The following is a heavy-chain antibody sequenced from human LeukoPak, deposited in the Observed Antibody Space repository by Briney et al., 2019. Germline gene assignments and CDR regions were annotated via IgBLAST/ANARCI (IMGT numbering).Heavy chain of an antibody. CDR2: INHSGST. V-gene: IGHV4-34*01. D-gene: IGHD5-18*01. CDR3: ALFRIQLWLRSGSYFDY. J-gene: IGHJ4*02. CDR1: GGSFSGYY. Sequence: SETLSLTCAVYGGSFSGYYWSWIRQPPGKGLEWIGEINHSGSTNYNPSLKSRVTISVDTSKNQFSLKLSSVTDADTAVCYCALFRIQLWLRSGSYFDYWGQGTLVTVSS.